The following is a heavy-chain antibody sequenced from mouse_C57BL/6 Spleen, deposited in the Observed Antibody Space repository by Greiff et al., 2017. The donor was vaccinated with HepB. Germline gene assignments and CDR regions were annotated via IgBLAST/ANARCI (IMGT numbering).Heavy chain of an antibody. CDR1: GFTFSSYG. CDR2: ISSGGSYT. CDR3: ARHANYDFDY. V-gene: IGHV5-6*01. D-gene: IGHD2-4*01. Sequence: EVKLQESGGDLVKPGGSLKLSCAASGFTFSSYGMSWVRQTPDKRLEWVATISSGGSYTYYPDSVKGRFTISRDNAKNTLYLQMSSLKSEDTAMYYCARHANYDFDYWGQGTTLTVSS. J-gene: IGHJ2*01.